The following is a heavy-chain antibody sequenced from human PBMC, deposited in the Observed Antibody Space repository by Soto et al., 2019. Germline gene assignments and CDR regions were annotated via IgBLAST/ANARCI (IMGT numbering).Heavy chain of an antibody. Sequence: GASVKVSCKASGYTFTSYDINWVRQATGQGLEWMGWMNPNSGNTGYAQKYQGRVTMTRNTSISTAYMELSSLRSEDTAVCYCARGCIPYYYYYMDVWGKGTTVTVSS. CDR2: MNPNSGNT. V-gene: IGHV1-8*01. J-gene: IGHJ6*03. CDR3: ARGCIPYYYYYMDV. CDR1: GYTFTSYD.